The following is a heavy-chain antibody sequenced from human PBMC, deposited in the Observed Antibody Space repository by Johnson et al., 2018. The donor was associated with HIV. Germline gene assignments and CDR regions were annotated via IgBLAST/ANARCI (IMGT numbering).Heavy chain of an antibody. D-gene: IGHD2-21*02. V-gene: IGHV3-11*04. CDR2: ISSSGSTI. CDR3: ARGTVCGGDCYSRAFDI. Sequence: QVQLVESGGGLVKPGGSLRLSCAASGLTFSDYDMSWIRQAPGKGLEWVSYISSSGSTIYYADSVEGRFTISRDNAKNSLYPQMNSLRAEDTAVYYCARGTVCGGDCYSRAFDIWGQGTMVTVSS. J-gene: IGHJ3*02. CDR1: GLTFSDYD.